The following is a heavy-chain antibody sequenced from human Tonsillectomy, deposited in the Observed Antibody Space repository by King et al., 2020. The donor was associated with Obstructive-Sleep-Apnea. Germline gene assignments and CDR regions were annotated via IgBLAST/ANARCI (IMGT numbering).Heavy chain of an antibody. V-gene: IGHV4-34*01. CDR2: INHSLSA. D-gene: IGHD4-17*01. CDR1: GVSFSVYF. CDR3: ASGEVYYGDYDY. Sequence: VQLQQWGAGLLKPSETLSLTCAVYGVSFSVYFLSWIRQPPGNGLEWIGRINHSLSATYNPSLTNRVTIAVDTSKNQFSLKLSSVTAADTAVYYCASGEVYYGDYDYWGQGTLVTVSS. J-gene: IGHJ4*02.